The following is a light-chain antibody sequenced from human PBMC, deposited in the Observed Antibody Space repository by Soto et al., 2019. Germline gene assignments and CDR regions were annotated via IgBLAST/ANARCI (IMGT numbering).Light chain of an antibody. J-gene: IGLJ2*01. CDR3: SSCTSSSTI. CDR1: SSGVGSYNY. CDR2: DVS. Sequence: QSALTQPASVSGTPGQSITISCTGTSSGVGSYNYVSWYQQHPGRAPQLIIYDVSYRPSGVSNRFSGSKSGNTASLTISGLQAEDEADYYCSSCTSSSTIFGGGTKLTVL. V-gene: IGLV2-14*03.